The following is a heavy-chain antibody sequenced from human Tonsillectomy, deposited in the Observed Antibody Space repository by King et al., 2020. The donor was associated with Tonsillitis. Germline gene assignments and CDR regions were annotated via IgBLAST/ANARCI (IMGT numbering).Heavy chain of an antibody. CDR3: AKGGATKTGYHAPFDY. V-gene: IGHV3-23*04. CDR2: ISGSGGST. CDR1: GFTFSSYA. Sequence: VQLVESGGDLVQPGGSLRLSCAASGFTFSSYAMSWVREAPGKGLEWVSAISGSGGSTYYADSVKGRFTISRDNSKNTLYLQMNSLRAEDTAVYYCAKGGATKTGYHAPFDYWGQGTLVTVSS. J-gene: IGHJ4*02. D-gene: IGHD3-9*01.